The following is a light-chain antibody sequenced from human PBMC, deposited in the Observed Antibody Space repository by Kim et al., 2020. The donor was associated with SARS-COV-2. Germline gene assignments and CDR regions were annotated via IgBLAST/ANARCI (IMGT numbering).Light chain of an antibody. CDR2: GAS. J-gene: IGKJ2*01. Sequence: SPGERAPLSCRASQSVTSNYLAWYQQKPGQAPRLLIYGASSRATGIPDRFSGSGSGTDFTLTISRLEPEDFAVYYCQQYGSSPLFTFGQGTKLEIK. CDR3: QQYGSSPLFT. CDR1: QSVTSNY. V-gene: IGKV3-20*01.